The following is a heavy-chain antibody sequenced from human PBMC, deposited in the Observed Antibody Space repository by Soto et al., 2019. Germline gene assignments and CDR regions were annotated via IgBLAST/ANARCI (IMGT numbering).Heavy chain of an antibody. CDR1: GGSISSSHW. J-gene: IGHJ4*02. V-gene: IGHV4-4*02. CDR3: GRAGAYDFWNGYSTEASSDY. Sequence: SSETLSLTCAVSGGSISSSHWWIWVRQPPGKGLEWIGEIYHSGSTNYNPSLKSRVTMSVDKSKNQFSLKMSSVTAADTAVYFCGRAGAYDFWNGYSTEASSDYWGQGTLVTVSS. D-gene: IGHD3-3*01. CDR2: IYHSGST.